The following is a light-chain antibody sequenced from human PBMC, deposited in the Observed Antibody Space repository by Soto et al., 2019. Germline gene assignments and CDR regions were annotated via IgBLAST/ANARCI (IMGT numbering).Light chain of an antibody. J-gene: IGKJ4*01. Sequence: EIVLTQSPATLSLSPGERATLSCRASQSISSSLAWYQQKPGQAPGLLIYDASNRATGIPARFSGSGSGTDFTLTISSLQPEDFALYYCQQRGSWPLTFGGGTKVDIK. CDR2: DAS. V-gene: IGKV3-11*01. CDR1: QSISSS. CDR3: QQRGSWPLT.